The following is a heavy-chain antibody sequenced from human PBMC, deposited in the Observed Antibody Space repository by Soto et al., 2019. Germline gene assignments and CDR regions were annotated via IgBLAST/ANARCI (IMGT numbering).Heavy chain of an antibody. V-gene: IGHV3-30*18. Sequence: PGGSLRLSCAASGFTFSSYGMHWVRQAPGKGLEWVAVISYDGSNKYYADSAKGRFTISRDNSKNTLYLQMNSLRAEDTAVYYCAKDRSSGWSHDYWGQGTLVTVSS. J-gene: IGHJ4*02. D-gene: IGHD6-19*01. CDR3: AKDRSSGWSHDY. CDR2: ISYDGSNK. CDR1: GFTFSSYG.